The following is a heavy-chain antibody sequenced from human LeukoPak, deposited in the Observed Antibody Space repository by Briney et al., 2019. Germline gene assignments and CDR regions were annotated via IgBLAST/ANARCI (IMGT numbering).Heavy chain of an antibody. V-gene: IGHV4-39*01. Sequence: PSETLSLTCTVSGGSISSSSYYWGWIRQPPGKGLEWIGSIYYSGSAYYNPSLKSRVTISVDTSKNQFSLKLSSVTAADTAVYYCARRKDCSSTSCRNQDDAFDIWGQGTMVTVSS. D-gene: IGHD2-2*01. CDR1: GGSISSSSYY. CDR3: ARRKDCSSTSCRNQDDAFDI. CDR2: IYYSGSA. J-gene: IGHJ3*02.